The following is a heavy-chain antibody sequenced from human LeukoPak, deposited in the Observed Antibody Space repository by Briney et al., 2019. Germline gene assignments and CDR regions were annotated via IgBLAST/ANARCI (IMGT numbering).Heavy chain of an antibody. V-gene: IGHV3-23*01. Sequence: GGSLGLSCAASGFTFSNYGMSWVRQAPGKGLEWVSVIRGSGGGTYYADSVKGRFTISRDNSKNTVYLQMNSLRAEDTAVYYCVKARMPHCGTDCLESWGQGTLVTVSS. CDR1: GFTFSNYG. D-gene: IGHD2-21*02. J-gene: IGHJ4*02. CDR2: IRGSGGGT. CDR3: VKARMPHCGTDCLES.